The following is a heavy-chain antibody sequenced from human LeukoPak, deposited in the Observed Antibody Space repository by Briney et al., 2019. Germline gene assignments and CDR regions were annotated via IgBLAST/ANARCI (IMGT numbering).Heavy chain of an antibody. D-gene: IGHD5-12*01. CDR3: AGSGPAYYYGMDV. CDR1: GYSFTSYW. J-gene: IGHJ6*02. CDR2: IYPGDSDT. Sequence: GESLKISCKGSGYSFTSYWIGWVRQMPGKGLEWMGIIYPGDSDTRYSPSFQGQVTIPADKSISTAYLQWSSLKASDTAMYYCAGSGPAYYYGMDVWGQGTTVTVSS. V-gene: IGHV5-51*01.